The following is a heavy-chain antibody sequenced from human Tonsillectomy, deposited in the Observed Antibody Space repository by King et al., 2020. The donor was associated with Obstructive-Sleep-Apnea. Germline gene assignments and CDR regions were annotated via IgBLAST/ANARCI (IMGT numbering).Heavy chain of an antibody. CDR2: MNPNSGNT. Sequence: QLVQSGAEVQKPGASVKVSCKASGYTFTSYDITWVRQATGQGLEWMGWMNPNSGNTGYAQKFQGRVTMTGDTSISTAYMELSRLTSDDTAVYYCARAIRNQLVSDFWGQGALVTVSS. CDR1: GYTFTSYD. D-gene: IGHD2-2*01. V-gene: IGHV1-8*01. CDR3: ARAIRNQLVSDF. J-gene: IGHJ4*02.